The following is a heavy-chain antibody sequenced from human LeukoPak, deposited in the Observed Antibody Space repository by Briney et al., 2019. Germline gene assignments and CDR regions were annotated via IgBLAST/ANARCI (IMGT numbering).Heavy chain of an antibody. D-gene: IGHD1-26*01. CDR3: AGGSGSYYGGYFDY. J-gene: IGHJ4*02. CDR2: ISYDGSNK. V-gene: IGHV3-30-3*01. Sequence: PGGSLRLSCAASGFTFSSYAMHWVRQAPGKGLEWVAVISYDGSNKYYADSVKGRFTISRDNSKNTLYLQMTSLRAEDTAVYYCAGGSGSYYGGYFDYWRQGTLVTVSS. CDR1: GFTFSSYA.